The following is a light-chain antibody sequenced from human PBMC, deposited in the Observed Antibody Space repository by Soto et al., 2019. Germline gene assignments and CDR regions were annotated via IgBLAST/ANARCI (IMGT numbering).Light chain of an antibody. J-gene: IGKJ2*01. CDR2: GAS. CDR3: QRYGSSPPHT. CDR1: QSVTNNY. V-gene: IGKV3-20*01. Sequence: EIVLTQSPGTLSLSPGEGATLSCRASQSVTNNYLAWYQQKPGQAPRLLISGASSRATGIPDRFSGSGSGTAFTLTISRLESEEFAVYYCQRYGSSPPHTFGQGTKLEIK.